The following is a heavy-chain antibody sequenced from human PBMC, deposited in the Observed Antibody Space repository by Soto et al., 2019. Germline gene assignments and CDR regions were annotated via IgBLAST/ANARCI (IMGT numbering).Heavy chain of an antibody. D-gene: IGHD5-12*01. CDR3: ASRVDTVASWNWFDP. V-gene: IGHV4-39*01. CDR2: FSYRGDT. CDR1: GGSITSAGFF. Sequence: QAQIEESGPGLVKPAETLSLTCSVSGGSITSAGFFWGWFRQPPGRGLEWIGSFSYRGDTFYNPSSKSRAPISVDTFKNQISLIVNSVTAADTAVYYCASRVDTVASWNWFDPWGQGPLVSVSS. J-gene: IGHJ5*02.